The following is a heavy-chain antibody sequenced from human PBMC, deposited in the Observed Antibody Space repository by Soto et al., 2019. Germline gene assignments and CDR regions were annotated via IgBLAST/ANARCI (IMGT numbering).Heavy chain of an antibody. D-gene: IGHD2-2*01. CDR1: GFTFSSYG. CDR2: IWYDGSNK. J-gene: IGHJ4*02. CDR3: ARGKAMLDY. V-gene: IGHV3-33*01. Sequence: QVQLVESGGGVVQPGRSLRLSRAASGFTFSSYGMHWVRQAPGKGLEWVAVIWYDGSNKYYADSVKGRFTISRDNSKNTLYLQMNSLRAEDTAVYYCARGKAMLDYWGQGTLVTVSS.